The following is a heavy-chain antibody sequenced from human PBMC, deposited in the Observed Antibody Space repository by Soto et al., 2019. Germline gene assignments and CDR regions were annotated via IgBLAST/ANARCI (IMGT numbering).Heavy chain of an antibody. CDR1: GFTFSNYG. CDR3: VKQKEHFYDSSPGET. D-gene: IGHD3-22*01. CDR2: ISFDGNNK. J-gene: IGHJ5*02. Sequence: PGGSMTLSCAASGFTFSNYGMHWVRQAPGKGLEWVAIISFDGNNKYYSDSVKGRFTISRDNSKNMVFLQMNSLRPEDTAVYYCVKQKEHFYDSSPGETWGQGTPVTVSS. V-gene: IGHV3-30*18.